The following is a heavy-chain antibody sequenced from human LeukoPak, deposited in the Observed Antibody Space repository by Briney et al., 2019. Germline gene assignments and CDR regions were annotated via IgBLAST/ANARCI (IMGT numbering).Heavy chain of an antibody. D-gene: IGHD1-1*01. CDR1: GFTFSDYY. J-gene: IGHJ4*02. CDR3: ARNTGTYDY. CDR2: ISTTSSFT. Sequence: GGSLRLSCAASGFTFSDYYMSWIRQAPGKGLESLSYISTTSSFTKYADSVKGRFTISRDNAKNSLYLQMNSLRAEDTAVYYCARNTGTYDYWGQGTLVTVSS. V-gene: IGHV3-11*06.